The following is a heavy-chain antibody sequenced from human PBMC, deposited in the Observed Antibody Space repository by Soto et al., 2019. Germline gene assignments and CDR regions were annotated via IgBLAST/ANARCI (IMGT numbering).Heavy chain of an antibody. J-gene: IGHJ6*03. CDR3: ARTTRDYDFWSGRIYYMDV. V-gene: IGHV3-48*01. D-gene: IGHD3-3*01. CDR1: GFTFSSYS. Sequence: GGSLRLSCAASGFTFSSYSMNWVRQAPGKGLEWVSYISSSSSTIYYADSVKGRFTISRDNAKNSLYLQMNSLRAEDTAVYYCARTTRDYDFWSGRIYYMDVWGKGTTVTVSS. CDR2: ISSSSSTI.